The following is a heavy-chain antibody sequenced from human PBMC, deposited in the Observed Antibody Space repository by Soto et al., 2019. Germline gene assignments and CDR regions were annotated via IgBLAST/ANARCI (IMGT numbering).Heavy chain of an antibody. CDR2: IYYSGST. J-gene: IGHJ4*02. Sequence: PSETQSLTSTVSRGSIGAYHASWIRQPPGKGLEWIGYIYYSGSTNYNPSLKSRVTISVDTSKNQFSLKLSSVTAADTAVYYCARTTYFDYWGQGTLVTVSS. CDR1: RGSIGAYH. CDR3: ARTTYFDY. D-gene: IGHD4-4*01. V-gene: IGHV4-59*01.